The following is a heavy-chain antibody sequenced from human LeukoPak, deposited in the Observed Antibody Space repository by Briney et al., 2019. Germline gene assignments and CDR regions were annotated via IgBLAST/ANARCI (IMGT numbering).Heavy chain of an antibody. Sequence: ASAKVSCKASGGTFISYAISWVRQAPGQGLEWMGGIIPIFGTANYAQKFQGRVTITTDESTSTAYMELSSLRSEDTAVYYCARAGVSPNYYYYYMDVWGKGTTVTVSS. CDR2: IIPIFGTA. V-gene: IGHV1-69*05. CDR3: ARAGVSPNYYYYYMDV. D-gene: IGHD2-8*01. CDR1: GGTFISYA. J-gene: IGHJ6*03.